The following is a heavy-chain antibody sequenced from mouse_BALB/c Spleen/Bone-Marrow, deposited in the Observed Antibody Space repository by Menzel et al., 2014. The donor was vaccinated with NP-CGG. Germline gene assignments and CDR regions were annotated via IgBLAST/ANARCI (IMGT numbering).Heavy chain of an antibody. CDR3: AIGTYYFDY. CDR2: INPSTGYT. CDR1: GYTFTSYW. J-gene: IGHJ2*01. Sequence: QVQLKESGAELAKPGASVKMSCKASGYTFTSYWMHWVKQRPGQGLEWIGYINPSTGYTEYNQKFKDKATLTADKSSSTAYMQLSSLTSEDSAVYYCAIGTYYFDYWGQGTTLTVSS. D-gene: IGHD4-1*01. V-gene: IGHV1-7*01.